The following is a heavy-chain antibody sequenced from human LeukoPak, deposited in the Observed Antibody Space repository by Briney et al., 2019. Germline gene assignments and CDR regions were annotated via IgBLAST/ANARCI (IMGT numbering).Heavy chain of an antibody. CDR1: GFTFSSYW. D-gene: IGHD3-3*01. CDR2: IYHSGST. CDR3: ARVGRDFWSGSTSTFDY. Sequence: PGGSLRLSCAASGFTFSSYWMSWVRQAPGKGLEWIGSIYHSGSTYYNPSLKSRVTISVDTSKNQFSLKLSSVTAADTAVYYCARVGRDFWSGSTSTFDYWGQGTLVTVSS. J-gene: IGHJ4*02. V-gene: IGHV4-38-2*01.